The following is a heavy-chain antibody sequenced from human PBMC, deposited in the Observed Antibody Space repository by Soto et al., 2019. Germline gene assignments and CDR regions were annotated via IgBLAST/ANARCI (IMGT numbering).Heavy chain of an antibody. CDR1: GFSFSTSGMG. J-gene: IGHJ1*01. D-gene: IGHD4-17*01. CDR2: IYWDDDK. CDR3: AHSPPPTVTTSAEYFQH. V-gene: IGHV2-5*02. Sequence: QITLKESGPTLVKPTQTPTLTCTFSGFSFSTSGMGVGWIRQPPGQALEWLALIYWDDDKRYSPSLKSRLTVTKDTSRNQVVLTMTNMDPVDTATYYCAHSPPPTVTTSAEYFQHWGQGTLVTVSS.